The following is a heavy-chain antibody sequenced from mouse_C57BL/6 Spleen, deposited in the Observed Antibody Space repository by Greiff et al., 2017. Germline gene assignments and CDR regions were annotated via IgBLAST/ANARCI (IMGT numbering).Heavy chain of an antibody. CDR3: ARSGGLRRLDY. CDR1: GYTFTSYG. D-gene: IGHD2-4*01. J-gene: IGHJ2*01. CDR2: IYPRSGNT. V-gene: IGHV1-81*01. Sequence: QVQLQQSGAELARPGASVKLSCKASGYTFTSYGISWVKQRTGQGLEWIGEIYPRSGNTYYNEKFKGKATLTADKSSSTAYMELRSLTSEDSAVXFCARSGGLRRLDYLGQRNTLTVSS.